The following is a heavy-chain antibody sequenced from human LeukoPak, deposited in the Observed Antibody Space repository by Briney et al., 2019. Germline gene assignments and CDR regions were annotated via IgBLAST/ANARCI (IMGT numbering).Heavy chain of an antibody. D-gene: IGHD4-17*01. J-gene: IGHJ6*03. CDR3: AKDSGPSDYGDYEEYYYYYMDV. CDR1: GFTFSSYG. Sequence: PGRSLRLSCAASGFTFSSYGMHWVRQAPGKGLEWVAVIWYDGSNKYYADSAKGRFTISRDNSKNTLYLQMNSLRAEDTVVYYCAKDSGPSDYGDYEEYYYYYMDVWGKGTTVTVSS. V-gene: IGHV3-33*06. CDR2: IWYDGSNK.